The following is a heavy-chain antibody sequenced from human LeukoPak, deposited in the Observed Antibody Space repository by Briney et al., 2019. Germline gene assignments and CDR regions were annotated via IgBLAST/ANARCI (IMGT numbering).Heavy chain of an antibody. CDR1: GYTFTSYA. Sequence: ASVKVSCKASGYTFTSYAMHWVRQAPGQRLEWMGWINAGNGNTKYSQKFQGRVTITRDTSASTAYMELSSLRSEDTAVYYCARGLGGYSYGYSGSYMDYWGQGTLVTVSS. CDR2: INAGNGNT. CDR3: ARGLGGYSYGYSGSYMDY. D-gene: IGHD5-18*01. V-gene: IGHV1-3*01. J-gene: IGHJ4*02.